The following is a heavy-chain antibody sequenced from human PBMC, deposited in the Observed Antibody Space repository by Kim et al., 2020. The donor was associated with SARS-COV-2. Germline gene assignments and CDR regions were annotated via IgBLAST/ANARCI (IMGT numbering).Heavy chain of an antibody. CDR3: AKDKRDYDFWSGPPKGYYYYGMDV. V-gene: IGHV3-23*01. Sequence: GGSLRLSCAASGFTFSSYAMSWVRQAPGKGLEWVSAISGSGGSTYYADSVKGRFTISRDNSKNPLYLQMNSLRAEDTAVYYCAKDKRDYDFWSGPPKGYYYYGMDVWGQGTTVTVSS. D-gene: IGHD3-3*01. CDR1: GFTFSSYA. J-gene: IGHJ6*02. CDR2: ISGSGGST.